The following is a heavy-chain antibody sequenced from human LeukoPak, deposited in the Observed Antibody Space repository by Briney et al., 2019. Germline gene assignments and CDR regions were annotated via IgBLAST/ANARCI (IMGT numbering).Heavy chain of an antibody. CDR2: IIPIFGTA. Sequence: SVKVSCKASGGTFSSYAISWVRQAPGQGLEWMGGIIPIFGTANYAQKFQGRVTITADESSSTAYMELSSLRSEDTAVYYCARDTLLVTSPDYWGQGTLVTVSS. J-gene: IGHJ4*02. D-gene: IGHD2-21*02. CDR3: ARDTLLVTSPDY. CDR1: GGTFSSYA. V-gene: IGHV1-69*13.